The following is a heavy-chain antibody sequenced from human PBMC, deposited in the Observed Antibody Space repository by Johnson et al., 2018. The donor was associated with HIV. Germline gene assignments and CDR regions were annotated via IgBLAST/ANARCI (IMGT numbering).Heavy chain of an antibody. V-gene: IGHV3-30*04. Sequence: QVQLVESGGGVVQPGRSLRPSCAASGFTFSSYAMHWVRQAPGKGLEWVAVISYDGSNKYYADSLKGRFTISRDNSKNTLYLQMNSLRAEDTAVYYCARDFGLFLGKDDAFDIWGQGTMVTVSS. CDR1: GFTFSSYA. CDR3: ARDFGLFLGKDDAFDI. CDR2: ISYDGSNK. D-gene: IGHD7-27*01. J-gene: IGHJ3*02.